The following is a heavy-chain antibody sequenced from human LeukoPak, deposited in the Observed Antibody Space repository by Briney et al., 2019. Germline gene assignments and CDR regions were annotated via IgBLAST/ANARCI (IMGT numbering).Heavy chain of an antibody. CDR3: ARGDCSSSSCFLDY. V-gene: IGHV3-7*01. J-gene: IGHJ4*02. CDR1: GFTFSNFW. D-gene: IGHD2-2*01. CDR2: IKDDGSAK. Sequence: GGSLRVSCTVSGFTFSNFWMSWVRQAPGKGLERVANIKDDGSAKFYLASVEGRFTISRDNAKSSLYLQMNSLRAEDTAVYYCARGDCSSSSCFLDYWGQGTLVTVSS.